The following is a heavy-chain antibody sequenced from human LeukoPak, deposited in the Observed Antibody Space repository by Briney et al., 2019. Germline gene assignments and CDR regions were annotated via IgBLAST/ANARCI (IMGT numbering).Heavy chain of an antibody. Sequence: GGSLRLSCAASGFTFSSYGMSWVRQAPGKGLEWVSAISGSGGSTYYADSVKGRFTISRDNSKNTLYLQMNSLRAEDTAVYYCARDRGDYGAFDIWGQGTMVTVSS. D-gene: IGHD4-17*01. V-gene: IGHV3-23*01. CDR1: GFTFSSYG. CDR3: ARDRGDYGAFDI. J-gene: IGHJ3*02. CDR2: ISGSGGST.